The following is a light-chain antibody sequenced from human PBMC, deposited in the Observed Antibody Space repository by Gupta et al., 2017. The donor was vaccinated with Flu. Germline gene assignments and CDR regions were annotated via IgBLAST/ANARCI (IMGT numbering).Light chain of an antibody. CDR1: SSEIGNNY. V-gene: IGLV1-51*02. CDR2: DNN. Sequence: RVTKSCKGSSSEIGNNYIVGYPHHPGTAPKLLIYDNNKRDSGTPARVSGSRSATEATVAINRLQAGDEADDYCASLYSSRSGVVFGGGTKLTVL. J-gene: IGLJ3*02. CDR3: ASLYSSRSGVV.